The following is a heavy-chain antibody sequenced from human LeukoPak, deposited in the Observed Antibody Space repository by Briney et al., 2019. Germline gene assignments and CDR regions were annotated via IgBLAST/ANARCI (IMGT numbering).Heavy chain of an antibody. CDR1: GYTLTGYY. Sequence: ASVKVSCKASGYTLTGYYLHWVRQAPGQGLEWMGWINPNSGDVNYAQKFQDRVTMTRDTSITTAYMELSRLRSDDTAVYYCARGPFRNVDIAMVASRFDPWGQGTLVTVSS. V-gene: IGHV1-2*02. D-gene: IGHD5-18*01. CDR3: ARGPFRNVDIAMVASRFDP. J-gene: IGHJ5*02. CDR2: INPNSGDV.